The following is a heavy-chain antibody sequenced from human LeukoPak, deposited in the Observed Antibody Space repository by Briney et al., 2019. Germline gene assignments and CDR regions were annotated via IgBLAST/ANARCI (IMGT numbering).Heavy chain of an antibody. J-gene: IGHJ5*02. CDR2: IYTSGST. CDR3: ARGRDYGDYNWFDP. D-gene: IGHD4-17*01. V-gene: IGHV4-61*02. CDR1: GGSISSGSYY. Sequence: SQTLSLTCTVSGGSISSGSYYWSWIRQPAGTGLEWIGRIYTSGSTNYNPSLKSRVTISVDTSKNQFSLKLSSVTAADTAVYYCARGRDYGDYNWFDPWGQGTLVTVSS.